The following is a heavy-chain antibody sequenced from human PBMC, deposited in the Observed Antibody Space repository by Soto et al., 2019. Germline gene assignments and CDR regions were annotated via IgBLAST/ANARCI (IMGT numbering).Heavy chain of an antibody. V-gene: IGHV4-31*03. J-gene: IGHJ4*02. CDR1: GGSISSGGYY. D-gene: IGHD1-26*01. Sequence: PSETLSLTCTVSGGSISSGGYYWSWIRQHPGKGLEWIGYIYYSGSTYYNPSLKSRVTIPVDTSKNQFSLKLSSVTAADTAVYYCARVGRSSLDYWGQGTLVTVSS. CDR2: IYYSGST. CDR3: ARVGRSSLDY.